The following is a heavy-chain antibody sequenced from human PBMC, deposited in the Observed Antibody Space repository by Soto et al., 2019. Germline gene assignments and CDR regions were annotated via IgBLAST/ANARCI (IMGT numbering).Heavy chain of an antibody. J-gene: IGHJ4*02. Sequence: SQTLSLTCTVSGDSISGYYWSWIRQPPGKGLEWIGYIYYSGSTNYNPSLKGRVTMSVDTSKNQFSLKLTSVTAADTAMYFCAKYRRTDAEGYTFDYWGQVALVPVS. D-gene: IGHD2-15*01. CDR1: GDSISGYY. CDR3: AKYRRTDAEGYTFDY. CDR2: IYYSGST. V-gene: IGHV4-59*01.